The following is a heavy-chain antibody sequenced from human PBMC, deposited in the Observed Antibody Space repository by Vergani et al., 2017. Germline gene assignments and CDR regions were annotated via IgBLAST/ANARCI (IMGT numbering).Heavy chain of an antibody. J-gene: IGHJ4*02. CDR2: ISSSSSYI. D-gene: IGHD3-10*01. Sequence: EVQLVESGGGLVKPGGSLRLSCAASGFTFSSYSMNWVRQAPGKGLEWVSSISSSSSYIYYADSVKGRFTISRDNAKNSLYLQMNSLRAEDTAVYYCARVRRPPYGSGSYPGLDLDYWGQGTLVTVSS. CDR3: ARVRRPPYGSGSYPGLDLDY. CDR1: GFTFSSYS. V-gene: IGHV3-21*01.